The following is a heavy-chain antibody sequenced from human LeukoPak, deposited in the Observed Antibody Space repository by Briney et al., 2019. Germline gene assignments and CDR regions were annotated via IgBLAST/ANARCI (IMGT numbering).Heavy chain of an antibody. D-gene: IGHD3-10*01. CDR3: ASIEESSGSYYDSYWFDP. CDR1: GGTFSSYA. V-gene: IGHV1-69*04. J-gene: IGHJ5*02. Sequence: ASVKVSCKASGGTFSSYAISWVRQAPGQGLEWMGRIIPILGIANYAQKFQGRVTITADKSTSTAYMELSSLRSEDTAVHYCASIEESSGSYYDSYWFDPWGQGTLVTVSS. CDR2: IIPILGIA.